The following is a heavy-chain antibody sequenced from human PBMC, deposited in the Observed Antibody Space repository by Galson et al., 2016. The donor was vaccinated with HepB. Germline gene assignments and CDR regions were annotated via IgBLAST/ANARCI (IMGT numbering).Heavy chain of an antibody. Sequence: SLRLSCAASGFTFSDYAMSWVRQAPGKGLEWVSSISGSGGSTYYADSVRGRFTISRDNSKNTLYLRMNNLRADDTAVYYCAKGLATRHSRFDDWGQGTLVTVSS. CDR2: ISGSGGST. CDR1: GFTFSDYA. D-gene: IGHD6-6*01. CDR3: AKGLATRHSRFDD. J-gene: IGHJ4*02. V-gene: IGHV3-23*01.